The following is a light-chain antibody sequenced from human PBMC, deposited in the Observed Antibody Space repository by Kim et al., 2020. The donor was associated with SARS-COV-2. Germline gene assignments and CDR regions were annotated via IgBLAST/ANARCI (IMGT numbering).Light chain of an antibody. CDR3: QQYIGPPIT. J-gene: IGKJ4*01. CDR1: QSVLERSRKENY. CDR2: WAS. V-gene: IGKV4-1*01. Sequence: ANINWKSSQSVLERSRKENYVTWYQHEPGQPPKVFFTWASIRESGVPDRVSGSGCGRDFTLTIGRVQAEDVAVYYCQQYIGPPITFGGGTKVDIK.